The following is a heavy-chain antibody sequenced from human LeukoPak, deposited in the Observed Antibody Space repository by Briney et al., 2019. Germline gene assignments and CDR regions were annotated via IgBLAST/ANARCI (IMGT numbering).Heavy chain of an antibody. CDR3: AELGITMIGGV. J-gene: IGHJ6*04. V-gene: IGHV3-48*03. Sequence: GGSLRPSCAASGFTFSSYEMNWVRQAPGKGLEWDSYISSSGSTIYYADSVKGRFTISRDNAKNSLYLQMNSLRAEDTAVYYCAELGITMIGGVWGKGTTVTISS. CDR1: GFTFSSYE. CDR2: ISSSGSTI. D-gene: IGHD3-10*02.